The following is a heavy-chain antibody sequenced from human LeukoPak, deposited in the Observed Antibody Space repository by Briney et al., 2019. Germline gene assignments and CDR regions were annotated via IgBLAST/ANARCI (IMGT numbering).Heavy chain of an antibody. J-gene: IGHJ4*02. CDR3: VRDYYSSGWW. D-gene: IGHD6-19*01. CDR1: GFTFSSHG. CDR2: ISSDGTIT. V-gene: IGHV3-74*01. Sequence: GGSLKFPCEASGFTFSSHGLHWFRQAPGKGLVWVSRISSDGTITSYADSVKGRFTISRDNAKNTLYLQMNSLRAEDTAVYYCVRDYYSSGWWWGQGTLVTVSS.